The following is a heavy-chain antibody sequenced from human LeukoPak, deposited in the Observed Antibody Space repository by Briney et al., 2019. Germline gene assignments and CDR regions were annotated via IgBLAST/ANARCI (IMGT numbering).Heavy chain of an antibody. CDR1: GYTFTSYG. J-gene: IGHJ3*02. CDR2: ISAYNGNT. CDR3: ARADSQIAARACDI. Sequence: ASVKVSCKASGYTFTSYGISWVRQAPGQGLEWMGWISAYNGNTNYAQKLQGRVTTTTDTSTSTAYMELRSLRSDDTAVYYCARADSQIAARACDIWGQGTMVTVSS. D-gene: IGHD6-13*01. V-gene: IGHV1-18*01.